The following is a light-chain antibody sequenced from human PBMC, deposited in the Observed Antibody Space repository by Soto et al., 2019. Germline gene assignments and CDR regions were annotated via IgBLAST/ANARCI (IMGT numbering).Light chain of an antibody. CDR2: LNSDGSH. Sequence: QLVLTQSPSASASLGASVKLTCTLSSGHSSYTIAWHQQQPDKGPRYLMKLNSDGSHLKGAGIPDRFSVSSSGAERYLTISSLQSGDEADYYCQTWGTGIPVVFGGGTKVTVL. J-gene: IGLJ2*01. V-gene: IGLV4-69*01. CDR1: SGHSSYT. CDR3: QTWGTGIPVV.